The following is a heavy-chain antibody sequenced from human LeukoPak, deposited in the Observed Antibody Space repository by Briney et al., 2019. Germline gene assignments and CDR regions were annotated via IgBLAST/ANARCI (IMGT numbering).Heavy chain of an antibody. Sequence: GGSLRLSCAASGLTFSSYEMNWVRQAPGKGLEWVSYISSSGSTIYYADSVKGRFTISRDNAKNSLYLQMNSLKAEDTAVYYCEKGSKAAAGSRPYNWFDPWGQGTLVTVSS. CDR1: GLTFSSYE. CDR2: ISSSGSTI. V-gene: IGHV3-48*03. J-gene: IGHJ5*02. CDR3: EKGSKAAAGSRPYNWFDP. D-gene: IGHD6-13*01.